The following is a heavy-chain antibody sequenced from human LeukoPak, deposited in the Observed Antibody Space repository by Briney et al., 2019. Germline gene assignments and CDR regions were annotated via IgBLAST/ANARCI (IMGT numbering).Heavy chain of an antibody. V-gene: IGHV4-59*01. J-gene: IGHJ2*01. D-gene: IGHD3-10*01. CDR1: GGSISSYY. Sequence: SETLSLTCTVSGGSISSYYWSWIRQPPGKGLEWIGYIYYSGSTNYNPSLKSRVTISVDTSKNQFSLKLSSVTAADTAVYYCARDYLGSGSYYKNNWYFDLWGRGTLVTVSS. CDR3: ARDYLGSGSYYKNNWYFDL. CDR2: IYYSGST.